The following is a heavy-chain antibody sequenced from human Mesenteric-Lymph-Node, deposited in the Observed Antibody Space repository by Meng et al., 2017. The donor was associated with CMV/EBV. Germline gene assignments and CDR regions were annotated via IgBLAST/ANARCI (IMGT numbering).Heavy chain of an antibody. D-gene: IGHD1-26*01. Sequence: SGYTFTGYYMHWVRQAPEQGLEWMGWINPNGGGTNYAQKFQGRVTMTRNTSISTAYMELSRLRSDDTAVYYCARDAGGWELLSNFGYWGQGTLVTVSS. CDR1: GYTFTGYY. J-gene: IGHJ4*02. CDR2: INPNGGGT. CDR3: ARDAGGWELLSNFGY. V-gene: IGHV1-2*02.